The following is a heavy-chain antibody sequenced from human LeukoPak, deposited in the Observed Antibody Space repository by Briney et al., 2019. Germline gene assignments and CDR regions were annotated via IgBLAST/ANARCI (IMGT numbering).Heavy chain of an antibody. D-gene: IGHD2-2*01. CDR1: GYSISSGYY. CDR3: ARGGDSAEEIVVVPASDGYFDL. J-gene: IGHJ2*01. Sequence: SETLSLTCAVSGYSISSGYYWGWIRQPPGKGLEWIGSIYHSGSTYYNPSLKSRVTISVDTSKNQFSLKLSSVTAADTAVYYCARGGDSAEEIVVVPASDGYFDLWGRGTLVTVSS. V-gene: IGHV4-38-2*01. CDR2: IYHSGST.